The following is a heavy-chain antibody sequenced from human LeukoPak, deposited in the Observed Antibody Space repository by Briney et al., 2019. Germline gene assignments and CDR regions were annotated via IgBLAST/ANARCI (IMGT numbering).Heavy chain of an antibody. CDR3: ARICDYYDSSGYCATAFDI. V-gene: IGHV1-18*01. CDR2: ISAYNGNT. Sequence: ASVKVSCKASGYTSTSYGISWVRPAPGQGLGRMGWISAYNGNTNYAQKLQGRVTMTTDTSTSTGYMGLRSLRSDDTAVYYCARICDYYDSSGYCATAFDIWGQGTMVTVSS. J-gene: IGHJ3*02. CDR1: GYTSTSYG. D-gene: IGHD3-22*01.